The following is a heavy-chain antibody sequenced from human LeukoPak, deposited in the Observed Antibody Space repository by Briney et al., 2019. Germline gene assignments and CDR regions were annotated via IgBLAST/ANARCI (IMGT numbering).Heavy chain of an antibody. CDR1: GFTFSSYS. D-gene: IGHD1-14*01. Sequence: GGSLRLSCAGSGFTFSSYSMNWVRQAPGKGLEWVSSISSSSIYIYDADSVKGRFTISRDNAKNSLYLQMNSLKAEDTAVYYCARAKSDRTLFDACDIWGQGTMVTVSS. CDR2: ISSSSIYI. J-gene: IGHJ3*02. CDR3: ARAKSDRTLFDACDI. V-gene: IGHV3-21*01.